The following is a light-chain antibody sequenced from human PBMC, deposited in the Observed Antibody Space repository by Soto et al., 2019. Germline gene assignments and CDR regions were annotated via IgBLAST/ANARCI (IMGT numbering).Light chain of an antibody. V-gene: IGLV2-14*03. J-gene: IGLJ1*01. CDR3: SSYTTSNTRQIV. Sequence: VLTQPASVSGSPGQSITISCTGTSSDVVGYNYVSWYQHHPGKAPKLIIYDVTNRPSGVSNPFSGSKSGNTASLTISGLQPEDEADYYCSSYTTSNTRQIVFGTGTKVTVL. CDR2: DVT. CDR1: SSDVVGYNY.